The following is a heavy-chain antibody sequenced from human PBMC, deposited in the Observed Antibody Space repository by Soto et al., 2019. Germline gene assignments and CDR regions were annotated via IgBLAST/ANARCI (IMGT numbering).Heavy chain of an antibody. J-gene: IGHJ4*02. D-gene: IGHD4-4*01. CDR2: INPSGGST. Sequence: QVQLVQSGAEVKKPGASVKVSCKASGYTFTSYYMHWVRQAPGQGLEWMGIINPSGGSTSYAQKCQGRVTRTRDTSTRTVYRELSSLRSEDTAVYYCARDRHSNSYYFDYGGQGTLVTVSS. CDR1: GYTFTSYY. CDR3: ARDRHSNSYYFDY. V-gene: IGHV1-46*03.